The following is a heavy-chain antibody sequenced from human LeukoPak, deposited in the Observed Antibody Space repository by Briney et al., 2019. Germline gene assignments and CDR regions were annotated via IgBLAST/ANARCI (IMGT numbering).Heavy chain of an antibody. CDR1: GFTFSSYA. CDR3: AKDGGLGYCSGGSCYHGTYFDY. J-gene: IGHJ4*02. V-gene: IGHV3-23*01. CDR2: ISGSGGST. Sequence: QPGGSLRLSCAASGFTFSSYAMSWVRHAPGKGLEGVSAISGSGGSTYYGDSVKGRFTISRDNSKNTLYLQMNSLRAEDTAVYYCAKDGGLGYCSGGSCYHGTYFDYWGQGTLVTVSS. D-gene: IGHD2-15*01.